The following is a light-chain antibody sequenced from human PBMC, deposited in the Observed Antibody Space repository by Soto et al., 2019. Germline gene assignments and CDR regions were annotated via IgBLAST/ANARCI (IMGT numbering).Light chain of an antibody. Sequence: QSALTQPASVSGSPGQSITISCTGTSSDVGGYNFVSWYQQHPGKAPKLMIYDVSNRPSGVSNRFSGSKSGNTASLTISGLQAEDEAHYYCSSYTITNTQLLGGGTKVTVL. CDR3: SSYTITNTQL. CDR1: SSDVGGYNF. CDR2: DVS. J-gene: IGLJ2*01. V-gene: IGLV2-14*03.